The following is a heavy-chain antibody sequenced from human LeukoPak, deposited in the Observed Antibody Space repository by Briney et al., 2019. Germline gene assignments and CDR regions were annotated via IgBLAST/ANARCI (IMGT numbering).Heavy chain of an antibody. Sequence: ASVKVSCKASRYTFTGYYMHWVRQAPGQGLEWMGWINPNSGGTNYAQKFQGRVTMTRDTSISTADMELSRLRSDDTAVYYCARSRTWIQLWLLGYWGQGTLVTVSS. CDR3: ARSRTWIQLWLLGY. D-gene: IGHD5-18*01. J-gene: IGHJ4*02. V-gene: IGHV1-2*02. CDR1: RYTFTGYY. CDR2: INPNSGGT.